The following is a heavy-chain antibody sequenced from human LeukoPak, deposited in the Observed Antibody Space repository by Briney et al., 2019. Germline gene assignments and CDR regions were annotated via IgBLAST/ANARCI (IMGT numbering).Heavy chain of an antibody. Sequence: GGSLRLSCAASGFTFSNAWMSWVRQAPGKGLEWVGRIKSKTDGGTTDYAAPVKGRFTISRDDSKNTLYLQMNSLKTEDTAVYYCTTDPIVVVPAAASWFDPWGQGTLVTVSS. CDR2: IKSKTDGGTT. CDR1: GFTFSNAW. CDR3: TTDPIVVVPAAASWFDP. J-gene: IGHJ5*02. V-gene: IGHV3-15*01. D-gene: IGHD2-2*01.